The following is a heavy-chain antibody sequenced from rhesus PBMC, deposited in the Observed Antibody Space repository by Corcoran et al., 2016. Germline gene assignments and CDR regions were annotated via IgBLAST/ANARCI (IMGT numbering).Heavy chain of an antibody. V-gene: IGHV4-99*02. CDR2: ISVSSGST. CDR3: AREYYEDDYGYYYPFDY. D-gene: IGHD3-9*01. Sequence: QVQLQESGPGLVKPSETLSLTCAVSGYSISSGYYWGWIRQPPGKGLEYIGYISVSSGSTYYNPSLNSRVTMSKDTSKNQFSLKLSSVTAADTAVYYCAREYYEDDYGYYYPFDYWGQGVLVTVSS. J-gene: IGHJ4*01. CDR1: GYSISSGYY.